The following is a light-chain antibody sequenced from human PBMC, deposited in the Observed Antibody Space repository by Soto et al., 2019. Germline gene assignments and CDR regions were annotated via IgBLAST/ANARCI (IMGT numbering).Light chain of an antibody. CDR1: QDISKW. J-gene: IGKJ1*01. V-gene: IGKV1-5*01. CDR3: QQYNGYLTWT. Sequence: DIQMTQSPSTLSAFVGDRVTITCRASQDISKWLAWYQHKPGKGPKVLIFDASILKSGVPSRFXGSRSGPXXXXXXXXLXPDDFATYYCQQYNGYLTWTFGQGTKVEIK. CDR2: DAS.